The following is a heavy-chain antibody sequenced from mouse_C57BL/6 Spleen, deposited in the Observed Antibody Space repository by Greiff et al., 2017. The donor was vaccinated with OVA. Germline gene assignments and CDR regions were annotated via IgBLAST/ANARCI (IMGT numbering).Heavy chain of an antibody. D-gene: IGHD2-4*01. CDR3: ARKGLRDYDYDGFAC. Sequence: VQLQQSGPELVKPGASVKISCKASGYSFTDYNMNWVKQSNGKSLEWIGVINPNYGTTSYNQKFKGKATLTVDQSSSTAYMQLNSLTSEDSAVYYCARKGLRDYDYDGFACWGQGTLVTVSA. V-gene: IGHV1-39*01. CDR2: INPNYGTT. CDR1: GYSFTDYN. J-gene: IGHJ3*01.